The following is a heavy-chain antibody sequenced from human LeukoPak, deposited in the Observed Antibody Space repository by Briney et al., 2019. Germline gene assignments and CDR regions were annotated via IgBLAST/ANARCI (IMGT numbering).Heavy chain of an antibody. D-gene: IGHD2-2*01. Sequence: PGGSLRLSCAASGFTLSSYSMNWVRQAPGKGLEWVSSITTSSNSIYYADSVKGRFTISRDNAKNSLYLQMNSLRAEDTAVYYCARGNCSSTSCFFDYWGQGTLVTVSS. V-gene: IGHV3-21*01. CDR2: ITTSSNSI. CDR3: ARGNCSSTSCFFDY. CDR1: GFTLSSYS. J-gene: IGHJ4*02.